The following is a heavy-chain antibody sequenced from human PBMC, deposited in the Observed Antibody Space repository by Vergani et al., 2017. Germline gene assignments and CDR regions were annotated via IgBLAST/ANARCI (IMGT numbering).Heavy chain of an antibody. CDR3: ASTDRRGHTRPNWFDP. CDR1: GFTFGSYW. CDR2: IKQDGSEK. Sequence: EVQLVESGGDLVQPGGSLRLSCAASGFTFGSYWMSWVRQAPGKGLEWVANIKQDGSEKYYVDSVKGRFTISRDNAKNSLYLQMNSLRAEDTAVYYCASTDRRGHTRPNWFDPWGQGTLVTVSS. J-gene: IGHJ5*02. D-gene: IGHD3-22*01. V-gene: IGHV3-7*01.